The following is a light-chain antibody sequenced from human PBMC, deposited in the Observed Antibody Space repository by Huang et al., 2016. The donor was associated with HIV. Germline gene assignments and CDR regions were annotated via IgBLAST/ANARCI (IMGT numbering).Light chain of an antibody. CDR1: QSISNY. CDR2: AAS. CDR3: QQTYDTPPLT. J-gene: IGKJ4*01. Sequence: DIQMTQSPSSLSASVGDRVIITCWASQSISNYLNWYQHKPGKAPRLLIYAASSLQSGVPSRFSGSGSKTTFTLTISSLQPEDFATYYCQQTYDTPPLTFGGGTRVDMK. V-gene: IGKV1-39*01.